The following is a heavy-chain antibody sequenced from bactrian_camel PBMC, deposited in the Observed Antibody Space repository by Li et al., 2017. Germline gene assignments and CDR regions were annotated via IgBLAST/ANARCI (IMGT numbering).Heavy chain of an antibody. CDR2: ITTGGSST. V-gene: IGHV3S53*01. Sequence: VQLVESGGGLVQPGGSLRLSCSASADALMYMAWSRQAPGQKREAVAAITTGGSSTMYHDSVKGRFTISQDNAKNTVYLQMNSLKPEDTAMYYCKKFCGGYAYWGQGTQVTVS. J-gene: IGHJ4*01. D-gene: IGHD7*01. CDR3: KKFCGGYAY. CDR1: ADALMY.